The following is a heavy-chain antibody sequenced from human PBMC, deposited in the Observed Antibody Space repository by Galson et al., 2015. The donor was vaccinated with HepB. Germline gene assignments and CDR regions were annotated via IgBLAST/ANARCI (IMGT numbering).Heavy chain of an antibody. V-gene: IGHV5-10-1*01. D-gene: IGHD2-15*01. Sequence: QSGAEVKKPGESLRISCKASGYRFNTYWISWVRQMPGKGLEWMGRIDPSDSYTNYSPSFQGHVTISVDKSISTAYLQWSSLKASDIAMYYCARGGEYCSGATCHSGYDPWGQGTLVTVSS. CDR3: ARGGEYCSGATCHSGYDP. CDR1: GYRFNTYW. J-gene: IGHJ5*02. CDR2: IDPSDSYT.